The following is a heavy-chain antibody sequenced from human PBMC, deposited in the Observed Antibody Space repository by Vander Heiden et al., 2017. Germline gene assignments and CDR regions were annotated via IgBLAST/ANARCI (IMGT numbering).Heavy chain of an antibody. CDR1: GFTLSSYS. CDR2: ISAEDSNT. CDR3: AKDRRSYGGTNFDY. J-gene: IGHJ4*02. D-gene: IGHD4-17*01. Sequence: EVQLLEAGGGLVQPGGSLRLSCAASGFTLSSYSMHWVRQAQGEGLEWVSAISAEDSNTWSVDSVKGRFTISRDDSKNTLYLQMNSLRAADTAVYYCAKDRRSYGGTNFDYWGQGTLVTVSS. V-gene: IGHV3-23*01.